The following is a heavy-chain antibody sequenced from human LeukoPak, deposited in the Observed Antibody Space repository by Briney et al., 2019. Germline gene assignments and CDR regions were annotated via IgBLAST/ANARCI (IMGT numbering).Heavy chain of an antibody. Sequence: ASVKVSCKASGYTFTGYYMHWVRQAPGQGLEWVGWINPNSGGTNYAQKFQGRVTMTRDTSISTAYMELSRLRSDATAVYYCARDSGVDYDFWGNWFDPWGQGTLVTVSS. D-gene: IGHD3-3*01. CDR2: INPNSGGT. V-gene: IGHV1-2*02. CDR1: GYTFTGYY. CDR3: ARDSGVDYDFWGNWFDP. J-gene: IGHJ5*02.